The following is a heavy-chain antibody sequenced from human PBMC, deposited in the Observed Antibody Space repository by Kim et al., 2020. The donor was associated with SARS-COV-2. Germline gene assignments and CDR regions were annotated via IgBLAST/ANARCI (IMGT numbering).Heavy chain of an antibody. CDR2: IDGSDGTT. Sequence: GGSLRLSCTTSGFTFTGNAMSWVRQAPGKGLEWVSTIDGSDGTTYYVDSVKGRFSISRDDSKNTLYLQMSALRADDTAAYYCVKGGWGGIWDYWGQGTLVTVSS. D-gene: IGHD3-10*01. V-gene: IGHV3-23*01. CDR1: GFTFTGNA. J-gene: IGHJ4*02. CDR3: VKGGWGGIWDY.